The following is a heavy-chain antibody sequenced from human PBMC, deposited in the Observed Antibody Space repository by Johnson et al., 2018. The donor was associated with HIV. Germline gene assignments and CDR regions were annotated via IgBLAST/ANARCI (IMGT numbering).Heavy chain of an antibody. Sequence: VQLVESGGGLVQPGGSLRLSCAASGFTVSSNYMSWVRQAPGKGLEWVSVIYSGGSTYYADSVKGRFTISRDNSKNTLYLQMHSLRAEDTAVYYCARVPEGDDDAFDIWGQGTMVTVSS. CDR3: ARVPEGDDDAFDI. V-gene: IGHV3-66*01. J-gene: IGHJ3*02. CDR2: IYSGGST. CDR1: GFTVSSNY. D-gene: IGHD2-21*01.